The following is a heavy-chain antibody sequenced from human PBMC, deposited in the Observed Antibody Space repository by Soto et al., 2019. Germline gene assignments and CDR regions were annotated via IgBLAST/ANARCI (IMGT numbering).Heavy chain of an antibody. Sequence: PSETLSLTCAVSGYSISSSNWWGWIRQPPGKGLEWIGYIYYSGTTYYNPSLKSRVTMSVDTSKNQFSLKLTSVTAVDTALYYCARREIQGPIDYWGKGTLVTVSS. V-gene: IGHV4-28*01. D-gene: IGHD1-26*01. J-gene: IGHJ4*02. CDR3: ARREIQGPIDY. CDR1: GYSISSSNW. CDR2: IYYSGTT.